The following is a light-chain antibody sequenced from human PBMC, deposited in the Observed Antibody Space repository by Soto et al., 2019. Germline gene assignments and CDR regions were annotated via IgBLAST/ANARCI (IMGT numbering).Light chain of an antibody. CDR1: QSVSSSY. J-gene: IGKJ1*01. V-gene: IGKV3-20*01. CDR3: QQYDSSPRT. Sequence: EIVMTQSPATLSVSPGERATLSCRASQSVSSSYLAWYQQKPGQAPRLLIYGASSRATGIPDRFSGSGSGTDFTLTISRLEPEDLAVYYCQQYDSSPRTFGQGTKVDIK. CDR2: GAS.